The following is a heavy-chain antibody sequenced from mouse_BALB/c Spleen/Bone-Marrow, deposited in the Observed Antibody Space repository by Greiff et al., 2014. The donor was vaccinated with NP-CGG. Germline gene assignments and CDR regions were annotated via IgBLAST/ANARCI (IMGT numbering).Heavy chain of an antibody. Sequence: VQLQQSGTVLARPGASVKMSCKASGYTFTSYWMHWVKQRPGQGLGWIGAIYPGNSDTSYNQKFKGKAKLTAVTSTSTAYMDLSSLTNEDSAVYYCTRGITTVVATRAMDYWGQGTSVTVSS. V-gene: IGHV1-5*01. CDR1: GYTFTSYW. CDR3: TRGITTVVATRAMDY. J-gene: IGHJ4*01. CDR2: IYPGNSDT. D-gene: IGHD1-1*01.